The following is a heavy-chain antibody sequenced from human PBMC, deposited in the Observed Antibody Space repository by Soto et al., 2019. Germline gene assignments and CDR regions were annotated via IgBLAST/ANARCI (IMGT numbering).Heavy chain of an antibody. Sequence: GGSLRLSCAASGFTFSNYGMHWVRQAPGKGLEWVATIWYDGSDKYYADSVKGRFTISRDNSKNTLYLQMNSLRAEDTAVYYCARDRGYYDSSGTDYWGQGTLVTVSS. V-gene: IGHV3-33*01. CDR1: GFTFSNYG. D-gene: IGHD3-22*01. CDR2: IWYDGSDK. J-gene: IGHJ4*02. CDR3: ARDRGYYDSSGTDY.